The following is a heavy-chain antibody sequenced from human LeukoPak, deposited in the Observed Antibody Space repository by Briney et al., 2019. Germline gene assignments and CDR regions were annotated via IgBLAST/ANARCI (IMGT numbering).Heavy chain of an antibody. CDR3: VGYCSSTSCYNVY. V-gene: IGHV1-69*05. J-gene: IGHJ4*02. CDR2: IISIFGTA. D-gene: IGHD2-2*02. Sequence: SVKVSCKASGGTFSSYAISWVRQAPGQGLEWMGGIISIFGTANYAQKFQGRVTITTDESTSTAYMELSSLRSEDTAVYYCVGYCSSTSCYNVYWGQGTLVTVSS. CDR1: GGTFSSYA.